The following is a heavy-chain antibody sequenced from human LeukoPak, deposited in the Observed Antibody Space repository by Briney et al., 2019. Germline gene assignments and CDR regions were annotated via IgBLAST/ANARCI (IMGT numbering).Heavy chain of an antibody. V-gene: IGHV4-39*07. J-gene: IGHJ5*02. D-gene: IGHD3-10*01. Sequence: SETLSLTCTVSGGSISSSSYYWGWIRQPPGKGLEWIGSIYYSGSTYYNPSLESRVTISVDTSKNQFSLKLSSVTAADTAVYYCARVGHYYGSGGFDPWGQGTLVTVSS. CDR2: IYYSGST. CDR1: GGSISSSSYY. CDR3: ARVGHYYGSGGFDP.